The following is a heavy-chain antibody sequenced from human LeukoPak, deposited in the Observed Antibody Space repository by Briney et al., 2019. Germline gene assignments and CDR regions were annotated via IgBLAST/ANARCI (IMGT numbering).Heavy chain of an antibody. D-gene: IGHD2-8*01. J-gene: IGHJ4*02. Sequence: PSETLSLTCTVSGGSISSSSYSWGWIRQPPGQGLEWIGSIYYSGSTYYNPSLKSRVTISVDTSKNQFSLKLSSVTAADTAVYYCAGGPLMCFGYWGQGTLVTVSS. CDR1: GGSISSSSYS. CDR3: AGGPLMCFGY. V-gene: IGHV4-39*01. CDR2: IYYSGST.